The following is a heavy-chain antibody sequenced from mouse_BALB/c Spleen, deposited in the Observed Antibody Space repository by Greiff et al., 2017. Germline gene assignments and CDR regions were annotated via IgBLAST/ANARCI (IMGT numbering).Heavy chain of an antibody. CDR2: IDPANGNT. D-gene: IGHD3-3*01. CDR1: GFNIKDTY. Sequence: EVKLQESGAELVKPGASVKLSCTASGFNIKDTYMHWVKQRPEQGLEWIGRIDPANGNTKYDPKFQGKATITADTSSNTAYLQLSSLTSEDTAVYYCALGALVQYFMDYWGQGTSVTVSS. J-gene: IGHJ4*01. V-gene: IGHV14-3*02. CDR3: ALGALVQYFMDY.